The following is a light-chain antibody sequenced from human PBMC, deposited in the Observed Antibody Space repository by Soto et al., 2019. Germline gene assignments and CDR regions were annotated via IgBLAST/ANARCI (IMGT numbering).Light chain of an antibody. Sequence: EIVLTQSLVTLSLSPGDRATLSCRPSQSVSSFLAWYQQKPGQPPRLLIYDVSNRAAGIPARFSGSGSGTDFTLTISSLEPEDFAVYYCQQRTDWPPVYTFGQGTKLEIK. CDR2: DVS. CDR1: QSVSSF. J-gene: IGKJ2*01. CDR3: QQRTDWPPVYT. V-gene: IGKV3-11*01.